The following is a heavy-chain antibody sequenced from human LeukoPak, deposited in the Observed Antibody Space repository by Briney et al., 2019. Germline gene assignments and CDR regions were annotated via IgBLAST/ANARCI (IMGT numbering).Heavy chain of an antibody. J-gene: IGHJ4*02. CDR2: IKQDGSEK. Sequence: GGSLRLSCAASGFTFSSYWMNWVRQAPGKGLEWVANIKQDGSEKYYVDSVKGRFTISRDNAKNTLYLQMNSLRAEDTAVYYCARRAGAYSHPYDYWGQGTLVTVSS. CDR3: ARRAGAYSHPYDY. D-gene: IGHD4/OR15-4a*01. CDR1: GFTFSSYW. V-gene: IGHV3-7*03.